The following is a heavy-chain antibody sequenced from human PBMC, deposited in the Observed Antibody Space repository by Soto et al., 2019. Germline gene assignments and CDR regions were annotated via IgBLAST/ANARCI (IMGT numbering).Heavy chain of an antibody. CDR3: AKYLPYSSSSLDAFDI. J-gene: IGHJ3*02. V-gene: IGHV3-23*01. Sequence: GESLKISCAASGFTFSSYAMSWVRQAPGKGLEWVSAISGSGGSTYYADSVKGRFTISRDNSKNTLYLQMNSLRAEDTAVYYCAKYLPYSSSSLDAFDIWGQGTMVTVSS. CDR2: ISGSGGST. CDR1: GFTFSSYA. D-gene: IGHD6-6*01.